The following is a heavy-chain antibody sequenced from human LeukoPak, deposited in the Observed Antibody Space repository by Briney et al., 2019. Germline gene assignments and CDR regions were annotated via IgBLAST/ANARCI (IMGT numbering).Heavy chain of an antibody. CDR1: DDSITIYY. V-gene: IGHV4-59*01. CDR2: IDHTGTT. D-gene: IGHD4-11*01. J-gene: IGHJ6*03. CDR3: ASGRVSSSTWHSTYYYYLYMDV. Sequence: PSETLSLTCSVSDDSITIYYWTWIRQPPGKGLEWIGYIDHTGTTNYNPSLNSRVTISRDTSKNHFSLQLSSVTAADTAVYFCASGRVSSSTWHSTYYYYLYMDVWGKGTTVTVSS.